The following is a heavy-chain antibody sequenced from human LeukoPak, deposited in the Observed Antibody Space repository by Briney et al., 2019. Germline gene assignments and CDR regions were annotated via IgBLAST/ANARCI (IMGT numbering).Heavy chain of an antibody. J-gene: IGHJ4*02. Sequence: GGSLRLSCAASGFTFSSYGMHWVRQAPGKGLEWVAVISYDGSNKYYADSVKGRFTISRDNSKNTLYLQMNSLRAEDTAVYYCANVPTYSNYEVVDYWGQGTLVTVSS. V-gene: IGHV3-30*18. D-gene: IGHD4-11*01. CDR3: ANVPTYSNYEVVDY. CDR1: GFTFSSYG. CDR2: ISYDGSNK.